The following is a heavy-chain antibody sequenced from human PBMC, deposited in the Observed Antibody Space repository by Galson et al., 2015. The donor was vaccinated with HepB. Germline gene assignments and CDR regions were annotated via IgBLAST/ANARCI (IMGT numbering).Heavy chain of an antibody. D-gene: IGHD3-10*01. CDR3: ARHGPETLGSERNFWFDK. J-gene: IGHJ4*02. CDR1: GASINNHF. CDR2: VSYNGDT. V-gene: IGHV4-59*08. Sequence: TLSLTCTVSGASINNHFWSWIRQAPGKDLQWIGYVSYNGDTNYSPSLESRVAISIDTSRNWFSLKMNSVTAADTAVYYCARHGPETLGSERNFWFDKWGQGALITVSS.